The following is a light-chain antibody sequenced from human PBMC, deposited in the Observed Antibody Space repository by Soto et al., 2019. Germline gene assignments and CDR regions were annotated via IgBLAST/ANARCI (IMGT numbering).Light chain of an antibody. CDR1: NRDVGGYNY. CDR2: EVT. V-gene: IGLV2-11*01. Sequence: QSVRTHPPSGSRAPGQSVTIPCTGNNRDVGGYNYVSWYQQDPGIAPKLIIYEVTERPSGVPDRFSGSKSGNTASLTISGLQAEVDANYYCCSYAGSYTSVLGAGTHLTV. CDR3: CSYAGSYTSV. J-gene: IGLJ3*02.